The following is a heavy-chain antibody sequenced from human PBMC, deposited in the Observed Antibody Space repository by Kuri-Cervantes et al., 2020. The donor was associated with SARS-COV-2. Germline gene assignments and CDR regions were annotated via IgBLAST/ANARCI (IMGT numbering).Heavy chain of an antibody. CDR1: GGSISSYY. Sequence: SETLSLTCTVSGGSISSYYWSWIRQPPGKGLEWIGYTYYSGSTNYNPSLKSRVTISVDTSKNQFSLKLSSVTAADTAVYYCAIVLLERQPSAFDYWGQGTQVTVSS. CDR3: AIVLLERQPSAFDY. CDR2: TYYSGST. D-gene: IGHD1-1*01. V-gene: IGHV4-59*01. J-gene: IGHJ4*02.